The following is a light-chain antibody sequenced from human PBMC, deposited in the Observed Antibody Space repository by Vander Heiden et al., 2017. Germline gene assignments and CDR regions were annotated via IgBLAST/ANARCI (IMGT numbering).Light chain of an antibody. Sequence: DIQMTQSPSSLSASVGDRVTLTWRASKGIRNDLGWYQQRPGKDPKRLIYAGYSLQSGVASRFSGSGSGTEFTLTISSLQPEDFATYYCLQHNSYPLTFGGGTKVEIK. J-gene: IGKJ4*01. CDR1: KGIRND. V-gene: IGKV1-17*01. CDR3: LQHNSYPLT. CDR2: AGY.